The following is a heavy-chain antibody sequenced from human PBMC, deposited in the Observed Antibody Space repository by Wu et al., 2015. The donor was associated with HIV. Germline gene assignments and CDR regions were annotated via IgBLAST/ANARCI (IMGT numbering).Heavy chain of an antibody. CDR2: LSGYNPKT. V-gene: IGHV1-18*01. CDR1: GYSFNSYD. Sequence: QVQLVQSGAEVKKPGASVKVSCETSGYSFNSYDINWVRQAPGHGPEWMGGLSGYNPKTNYTQRSEGRITLTTDTSTNTAYMELRSLRFDDTAVYYCARVGIGRFCNGSSCYLDSWGQGSQVTVSS. J-gene: IGHJ5*01. CDR3: ARVGIGRFCNGSSCYLDS. D-gene: IGHD2-2*01.